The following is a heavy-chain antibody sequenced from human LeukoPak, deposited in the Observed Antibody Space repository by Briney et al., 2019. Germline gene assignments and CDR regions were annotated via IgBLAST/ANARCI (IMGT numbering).Heavy chain of an antibody. D-gene: IGHD6-13*01. CDR2: ISYDGNNK. CDR3: ARGGITWYYFDY. Sequence: GGSLRLSCAASGFTFSSFAMHWVRQAPGKGLEWVAVISYDGNNKYYADSVKGRFTISGDNSKNTLYLQMNSLRAEDTAVYFCARGGITWYYFDYWGQGTLVTVSS. V-gene: IGHV3-30-3*01. J-gene: IGHJ4*02. CDR1: GFTFSSFA.